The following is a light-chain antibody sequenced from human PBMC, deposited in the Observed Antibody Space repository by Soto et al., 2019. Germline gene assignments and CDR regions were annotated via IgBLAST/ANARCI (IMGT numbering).Light chain of an antibody. Sequence: ETVLTQSPGTVSLSRGERATLSCRGSQSVDTKYLAWYQQKPCQSPRLLMFAASSRAGGTPDRFSASGSGTDFTLTIASLQSEEFAVYYCHQYDKWPPITFGQGTRLEIK. CDR1: QSVDTKY. CDR3: HQYDKWPPIT. CDR2: AAS. V-gene: IGKV3-20*01. J-gene: IGKJ5*01.